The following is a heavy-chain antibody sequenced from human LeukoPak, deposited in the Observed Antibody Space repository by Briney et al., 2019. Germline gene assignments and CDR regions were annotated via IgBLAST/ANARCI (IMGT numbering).Heavy chain of an antibody. CDR1: DGSISSYY. CDR2: ISTSGST. J-gene: IGHJ4*02. Sequence: SETLSLTCTVSDGSISSYYWSWIRQPAGKGLESIGHISTSGSTNYNPSLKSRVTMSVDTSKNQFSLKLSSVTAADTAVYYCARDRWFGESFYFDYWGQGTLVTVSS. D-gene: IGHD3-10*01. CDR3: ARDRWFGESFYFDY. V-gene: IGHV4-4*07.